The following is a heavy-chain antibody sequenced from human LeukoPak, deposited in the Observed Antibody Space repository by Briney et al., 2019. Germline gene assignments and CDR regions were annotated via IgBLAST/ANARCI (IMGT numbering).Heavy chain of an antibody. CDR2: IYPGDSDT. J-gene: IGHJ1*01. Sequence: GEFLKISCKGSGYSFTSYWIGWVRQMPGKGLEWMGIIYPGDSDTRYSPSFQGQVTISADKSISTAYLQWSSLKASDTAMYYCAQIHGYCSSTSCYPAEYFQHWGQGTLVTVSS. V-gene: IGHV5-51*01. CDR1: GYSFTSYW. D-gene: IGHD2-2*01. CDR3: AQIHGYCSSTSCYPAEYFQH.